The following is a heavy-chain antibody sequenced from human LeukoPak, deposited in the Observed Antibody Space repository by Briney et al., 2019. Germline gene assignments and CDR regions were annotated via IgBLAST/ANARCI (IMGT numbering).Heavy chain of an antibody. Sequence: WASVKVSCKASGYTFTSYGISWVRQAPGQGLEWMGWISAYNGNTNYAQKLQGRVTMTTDTSTSTAYMELGSLRSDDTAVYYCARTDYCSSTSCHSINWFDPWGQGTLVTVSS. CDR3: ARTDYCSSTSCHSINWFDP. CDR1: GYTFTSYG. J-gene: IGHJ5*02. V-gene: IGHV1-18*01. CDR2: ISAYNGNT. D-gene: IGHD2-2*01.